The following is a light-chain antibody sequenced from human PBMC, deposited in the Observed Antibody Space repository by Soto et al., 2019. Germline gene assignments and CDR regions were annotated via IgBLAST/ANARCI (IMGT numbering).Light chain of an antibody. CDR3: QHRGNWPPT. CDR1: QSVSSY. J-gene: IGKJ3*01. CDR2: DAS. V-gene: IGKV3-11*01. Sequence: EVVLTQSPATLSLSPGERATLSCRASQSVSSYLAWYQQKPGQTPRLLIYDASNRATGIPARFSGSGSGTDFTLTTSSLVPEDFAFYFCQHRGNWPPTFGPGTKVDI.